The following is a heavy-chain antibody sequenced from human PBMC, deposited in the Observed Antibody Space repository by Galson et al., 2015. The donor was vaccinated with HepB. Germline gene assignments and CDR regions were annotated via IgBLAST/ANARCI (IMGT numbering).Heavy chain of an antibody. CDR3: AKITSSGWTDY. Sequence: SLRLSCAAYGFTFSGYAMSWVRQAPGKGLEWVSTISGSGGSTYYADSVKGRFTISRDNSKNTVYLQMSSLRAGDTAVYYCAKITSSGWTDYWGQGTLVTVSS. J-gene: IGHJ4*02. CDR1: GFTFSGYA. CDR2: ISGSGGST. V-gene: IGHV3-23*01. D-gene: IGHD6-19*01.